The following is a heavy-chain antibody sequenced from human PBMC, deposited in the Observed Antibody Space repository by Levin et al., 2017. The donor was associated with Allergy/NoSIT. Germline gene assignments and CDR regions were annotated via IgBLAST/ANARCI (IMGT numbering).Heavy chain of an antibody. Sequence: SETLSLTCTVSGGSISSYYWSWIRQPAGKGLEWIGRIYTSGSTNYNPSLKSRVTMSVDTSKNQFSLKLSSVTAADTAVYYCAREELPVPAAISHDYYYYGMDVWGQGTTVTVSS. V-gene: IGHV4-4*07. D-gene: IGHD2-2*01. CDR1: GGSISSYY. CDR2: IYTSGST. J-gene: IGHJ6*02. CDR3: AREELPVPAAISHDYYYYGMDV.